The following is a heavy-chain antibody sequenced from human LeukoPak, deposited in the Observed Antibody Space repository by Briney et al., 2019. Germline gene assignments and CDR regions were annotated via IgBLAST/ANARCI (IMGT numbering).Heavy chain of an antibody. D-gene: IGHD3-3*01. CDR2: INHSGST. J-gene: IGHJ5*02. Sequence: SETLSLTCAVYGGSFSGYYWSWIRQPPGKGLEWIGEINHSGSTYYNPSLKSRVTISVDTSKNQFSLKLSSVTAADTAVYYCAREVSDYDFWSGYGPANFDPWGQGTLVTVSS. V-gene: IGHV4-34*01. CDR1: GGSFSGYY. CDR3: AREVSDYDFWSGYGPANFDP.